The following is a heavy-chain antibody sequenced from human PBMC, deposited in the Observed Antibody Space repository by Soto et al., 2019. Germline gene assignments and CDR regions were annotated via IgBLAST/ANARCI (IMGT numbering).Heavy chain of an antibody. J-gene: IGHJ6*02. CDR2: IYNGGSP. CDR1: GDSISTAY. CDR3: ARTSAAGKYYYGMDV. D-gene: IGHD6-13*01. V-gene: IGHV4-59*01. Sequence: NPSETLSLTCTVSGDSISTAYWSWIRRPTGKRLEYIGFIYNGGSPNYSPSLESRVTISPDTSKNQFFLKLTSVTAADTAVYYCARTSAAGKYYYGMDVWGQGTTVTVSS.